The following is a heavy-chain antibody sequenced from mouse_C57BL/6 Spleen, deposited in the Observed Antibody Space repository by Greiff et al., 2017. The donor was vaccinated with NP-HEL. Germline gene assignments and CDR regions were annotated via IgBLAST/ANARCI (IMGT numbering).Heavy chain of an antibody. J-gene: IGHJ4*01. CDR2: ISYDGSN. D-gene: IGHD2-3*01. CDR3: ARAPDDGYYLYYAMDY. CDR1: GYSITSGYY. Sequence: VQLQQSGPGLVKPSQSLSLTCSVTGYSITSGYYWNWIRQFPGNKLEWMGYISYDGSNNYNPSLKNRISITRDTSKNQFFLKLNSVTTEDTATYYCARAPDDGYYLYYAMDYWGQGTSVTVSS. V-gene: IGHV3-6*01.